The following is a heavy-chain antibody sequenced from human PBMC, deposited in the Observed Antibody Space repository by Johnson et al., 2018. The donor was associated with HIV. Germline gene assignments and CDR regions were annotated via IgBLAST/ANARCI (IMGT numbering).Heavy chain of an antibody. CDR3: ARDRFGSGRPNAFDM. CDR1: GFTFDDYA. V-gene: IGHV3-20*04. D-gene: IGHD3-10*01. CDR2: INWNGGST. Sequence: VQLVESGGGLVQPGRSLRLSCAASGFTFDDYAMSWVRRVPGKGLEWVCGINWNGGSTGYADSVRGRFTISSDNAKNSLYLQMNSLRAEDTAVYYCARDRFGSGRPNAFDMWGQGTMVTVSS. J-gene: IGHJ3*02.